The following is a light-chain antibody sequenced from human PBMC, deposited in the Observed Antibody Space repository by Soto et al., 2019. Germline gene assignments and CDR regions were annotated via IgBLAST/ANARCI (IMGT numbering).Light chain of an antibody. CDR3: QQYYTYPLT. Sequence: DIQMSQSPSTLSASVGDRVTITCRASQSISSWLAWYQQKPGKTPNLLIYKASSLKSGVPSRFSGSGSGTEFTLTISSLQPDDFATYYCQQYYTYPLTFGGGTKVEIK. CDR1: QSISSW. CDR2: KAS. V-gene: IGKV1-5*03. J-gene: IGKJ4*01.